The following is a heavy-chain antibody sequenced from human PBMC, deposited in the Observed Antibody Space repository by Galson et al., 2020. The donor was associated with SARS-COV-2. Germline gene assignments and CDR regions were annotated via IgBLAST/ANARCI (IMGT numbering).Heavy chain of an antibody. CDR2: IIPIFGTA. CDR3: ARGGWFGELLLPSYFDY. V-gene: IGHV1-69*13. Sequence: SVKVSCKASGGTFSSYAISWVRQAPGQGLEWMGGIIPIFGTANYAQKFQGRVTITADESTSTAYMELSSLRSEDTAVYSCARGGWFGELLLPSYFDYWGQGTLVTVSS. D-gene: IGHD3-10*01. J-gene: IGHJ4*02. CDR1: GGTFSSYA.